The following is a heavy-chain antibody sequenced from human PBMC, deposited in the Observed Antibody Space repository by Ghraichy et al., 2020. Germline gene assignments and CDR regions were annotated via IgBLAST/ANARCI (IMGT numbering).Heavy chain of an antibody. CDR1: GFAFSSNW. CDR2: INGDGSST. CDR3: TPFYNDGSGHYYPTKY. J-gene: IGHJ4*02. D-gene: IGHD3-10*01. Sequence: GGSLRLSCAASGFAFSSNWMHWVRQAPGKGLVWVSRINGDGSSTNYADSVKDRFTISRDNSKNTLYLQMNSLRAEDTAVYYCTPFYNDGSGHYYPTKYWGQGTRVTVSS. V-gene: IGHV3-74*01.